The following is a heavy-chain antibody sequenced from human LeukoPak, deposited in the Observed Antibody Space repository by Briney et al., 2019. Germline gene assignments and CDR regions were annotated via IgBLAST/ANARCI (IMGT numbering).Heavy chain of an antibody. CDR2: ISASGGST. Sequence: GGSLRLSCAASGFTLSSYAMSWVRQAPGKGLEWVSSISASGGSTNYADSVKGRFTISRDNSKNTVYLQMNSLRAEDTAVYYCAKVMKGSERLTMVRGVIIKTAGLYYMDVWGKGTTVTVSS. D-gene: IGHD3-10*01. CDR3: AKVMKGSERLTMVRGVIIKTAGLYYMDV. CDR1: GFTLSSYA. J-gene: IGHJ6*03. V-gene: IGHV3-23*01.